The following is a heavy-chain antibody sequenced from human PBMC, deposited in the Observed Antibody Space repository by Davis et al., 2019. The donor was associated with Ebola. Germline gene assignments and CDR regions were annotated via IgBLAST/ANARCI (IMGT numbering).Heavy chain of an antibody. V-gene: IGHV3-21*01. J-gene: IGHJ6*02. Sequence: GGSLRLSCAASGFTFSSYWMNWVRQAPGKGLEWVSSISSSSSYIYYADSVKGRFTISRDNAKNSLYLQMNSLRAEDTAVYYCARALKPIFGVVYYYYGMDVWGQGTTVTVSS. D-gene: IGHD3-3*01. CDR1: GFTFSSYW. CDR3: ARALKPIFGVVYYYYGMDV. CDR2: ISSSSSYI.